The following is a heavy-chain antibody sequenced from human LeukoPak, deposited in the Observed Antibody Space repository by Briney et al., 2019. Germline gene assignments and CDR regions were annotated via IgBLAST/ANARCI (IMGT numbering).Heavy chain of an antibody. CDR3: ARGPYYYDSSGYNWALDY. CDR1: GGSFSGYY. D-gene: IGHD3-22*01. Sequence: PSETLSLTCAVYGGSFSGYYWSWIRQPPGKGLEWIGETNHSGSTNYNPSLKSRVTISVDTSKNQFSLKLSSVTAADTAVYYCARGPYYYDSSGYNWALDYWGQGTLVTVSS. V-gene: IGHV4-34*01. J-gene: IGHJ4*02. CDR2: TNHSGST.